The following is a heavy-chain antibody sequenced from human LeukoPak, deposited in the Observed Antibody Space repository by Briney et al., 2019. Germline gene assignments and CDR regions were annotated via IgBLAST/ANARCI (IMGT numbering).Heavy chain of an antibody. CDR3: ARALESLGYCSGGSCSTGNDYGMDV. Sequence: EGSLRLSCAASGFTFSSYSMNWVRQAPGKGLEWVSSISSSSSYIYYADSVKGRFTISRDNAKNSLYLQMNSLRAEDTAVYYCARALESLGYCSGGSCSTGNDYGMDVWGQGTTVTVSS. D-gene: IGHD2-15*01. V-gene: IGHV3-21*01. CDR1: GFTFSSYS. CDR2: ISSSSSYI. J-gene: IGHJ6*02.